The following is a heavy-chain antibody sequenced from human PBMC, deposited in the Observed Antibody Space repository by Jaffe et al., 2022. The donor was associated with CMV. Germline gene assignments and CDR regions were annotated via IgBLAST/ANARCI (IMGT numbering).Heavy chain of an antibody. CDR1: GYTFTSYY. V-gene: IGHV1-46*01. Sequence: QVQLVQSGAEVKKPGASVKVSCKASGYTFTSYYMHWVRQAPGQGLEWMGIINPSGGSTSYAQKFQGRVTMTRDTSTSTVYMELSSLRSEDTAVYYCARGSVRGYCSGGSCYDDLDYWGQGTLVTVSS. J-gene: IGHJ4*02. D-gene: IGHD2-15*01. CDR2: INPSGGST. CDR3: ARGSVRGYCSGGSCYDDLDY.